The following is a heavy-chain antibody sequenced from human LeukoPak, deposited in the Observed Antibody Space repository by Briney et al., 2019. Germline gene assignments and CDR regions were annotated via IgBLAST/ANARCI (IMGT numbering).Heavy chain of an antibody. V-gene: IGHV3-23*01. J-gene: IGHJ4*02. CDR2: VSGSGGHT. CDR1: GFTFNNYA. Sequence: PGGSLRLSCAASGFTFNNYAMNWVRQAPGKAPEWVSAVSGSGGHTEYADSVKGRFTISRDNSKYTLSLQMNSLRAEDTAVYYCAKVDNWKYGHHDFWGQGTLVTVSS. D-gene: IGHD1-1*01. CDR3: AKVDNWKYGHHDF.